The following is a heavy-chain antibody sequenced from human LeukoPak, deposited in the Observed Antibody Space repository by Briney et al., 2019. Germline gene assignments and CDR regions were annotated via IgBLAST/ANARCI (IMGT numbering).Heavy chain of an antibody. CDR3: ARKLDTAMVTDYYYYGMDV. V-gene: IGHV4-61*01. J-gene: IGHJ6*02. CDR1: GGSVSSGSYY. D-gene: IGHD5-18*01. CDR2: INHSGST. Sequence: SETLSLTCTVSGGSVSSGSYYWSWIRQPPGKGLEWFGEINHSGSTNYNPSLKSRVTISVDTSKNQFSLKLSSVTAADTAVYYCARKLDTAMVTDYYYYGMDVWGQGTTVTVSS.